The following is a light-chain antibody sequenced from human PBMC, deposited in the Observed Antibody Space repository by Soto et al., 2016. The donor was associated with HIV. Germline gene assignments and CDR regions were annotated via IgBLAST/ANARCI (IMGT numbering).Light chain of an antibody. V-gene: IGKV1-5*03. Sequence: DIQMTQFPSTLSASIGDRVTITCRASQSVSVWLAWYQQKPGKAPNLLIFKTSTLEIGVPPRFSASGSGTDFTLTLSSVQPDDVGTYYCQQYSSVPWTFGQGTKLEMK. J-gene: IGKJ1*01. CDR2: KTS. CDR1: QSVSVW. CDR3: QQYSSVPWT.